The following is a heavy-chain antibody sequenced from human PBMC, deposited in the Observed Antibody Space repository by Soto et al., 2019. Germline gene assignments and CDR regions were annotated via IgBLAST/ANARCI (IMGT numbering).Heavy chain of an antibody. CDR2: ISPYNGNT. V-gene: IGHV1-18*01. J-gene: IGHJ5*02. Sequence: QVQLVQSGAEVKEPGASVKVSCEASGYTFTSYGISWVRQAPGQGLEWMGWISPYNGNTKYAQKLQGRVTMTRDTSTSTTYMELGSLRSDDTAVYFCARDRHYGSGGANWFDPWGQGTLVTVSS. D-gene: IGHD3-10*01. CDR3: ARDRHYGSGGANWFDP. CDR1: GYTFTSYG.